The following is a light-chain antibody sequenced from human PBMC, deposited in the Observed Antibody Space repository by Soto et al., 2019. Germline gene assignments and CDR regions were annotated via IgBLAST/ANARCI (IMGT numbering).Light chain of an antibody. CDR3: QQSYSTPST. CDR1: QSISSY. Sequence: DFQMTQSPSSLSASLGDSVTITCRASQSISSYLNWYQQKPGKAPKLLIYAASSLQSGVPSRFSGSGSGTDFTLTISSLQPEDFATYYCQQSYSTPSTFGHGTKVDIK. V-gene: IGKV1-39*01. CDR2: AAS. J-gene: IGKJ1*01.